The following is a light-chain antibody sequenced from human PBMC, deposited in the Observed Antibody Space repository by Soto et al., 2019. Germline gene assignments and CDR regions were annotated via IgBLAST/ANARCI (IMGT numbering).Light chain of an antibody. J-gene: IGLJ3*02. CDR2: EVS. CDR3: CSYAGSSTLV. CDR1: SSDVGSYNL. V-gene: IGLV2-23*02. Sequence: QSVLTQPASVSGSPGQSITIYCTGTSSDVGSYNLVSWYQQHPGKAPKLMIYEVSKRPSGVSNRFSGSKSGNTASLTISGLQAEDEADYYCCSYAGSSTLVFGGGTQLTVL.